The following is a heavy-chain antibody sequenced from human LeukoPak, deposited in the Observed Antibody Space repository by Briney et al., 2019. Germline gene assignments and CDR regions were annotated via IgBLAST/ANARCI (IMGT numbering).Heavy chain of an antibody. CDR2: ISSSGSTI. J-gene: IGHJ4*02. CDR3: ATSNRMELPFDY. CDR1: GFTFSDYY. D-gene: IGHD1-7*01. V-gene: IGHV3-11*01. Sequence: GGSLRLSCAASGFTFSDYYMSWIRQAPGKGLEWVSYISSSGSTIYYADSVKGRFTISRDNSKNTLYLQMNSLRAEDTAVYYCATSNRMELPFDYWGQGTLVTVSS.